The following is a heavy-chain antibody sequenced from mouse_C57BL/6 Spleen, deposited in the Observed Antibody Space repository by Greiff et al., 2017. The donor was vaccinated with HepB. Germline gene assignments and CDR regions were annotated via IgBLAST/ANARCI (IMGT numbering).Heavy chain of an antibody. D-gene: IGHD3-3*01. CDR3: ARGDGFAY. V-gene: IGHV1-69*01. Sequence: VKLQQPGAELVMPGASVKLSCKASGYTFTSYWMHWVKQRPGQGLEWIGEIDPSDSYTNYNQKFKGKSTLTVDKSSSTAYMQLSSLTSEDSAVYYCARGDGFAYWGQGTLVTVSA. CDR2: IDPSDSYT. CDR1: GYTFTSYW. J-gene: IGHJ3*01.